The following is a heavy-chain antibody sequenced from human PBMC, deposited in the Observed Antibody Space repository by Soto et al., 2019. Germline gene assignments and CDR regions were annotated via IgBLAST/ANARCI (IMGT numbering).Heavy chain of an antibody. J-gene: IGHJ4*02. D-gene: IGHD3-22*01. CDR1: GFTFSSFA. V-gene: IGHV3-23*01. CDR2: ISGSGGST. CDR3: AKEDNSGLFDY. Sequence: LRLSCSASGFTFSSFAKSWVRQAPGKGLEWVSSISGSGGSTYYADSVKGRFTISRDNSKNTLYLQMNSLRAEDTAVYYCAKEDNSGLFDYWGQGTLVTVSS.